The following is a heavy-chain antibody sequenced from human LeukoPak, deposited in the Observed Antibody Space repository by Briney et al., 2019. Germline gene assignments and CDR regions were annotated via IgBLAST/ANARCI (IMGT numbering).Heavy chain of an antibody. CDR1: GFTFSSYS. CDR3: ARAQGSGWSYQYYYGLDV. Sequence: GGSLRLSCAASGFTFSSYSMNWVRQAPGKGLEWVSSISSSSSYIYYADSVKGRFTISRDNAKNSLYLQMNSLRAEDTAVYYCARAQGSGWSYQYYYGLDVWGQGTTVTVSS. J-gene: IGHJ6*02. V-gene: IGHV3-21*01. CDR2: ISSSSSYI. D-gene: IGHD6-19*01.